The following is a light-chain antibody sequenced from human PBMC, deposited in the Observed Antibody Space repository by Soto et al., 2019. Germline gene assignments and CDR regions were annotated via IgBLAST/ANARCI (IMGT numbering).Light chain of an antibody. CDR2: GAS. CDR1: QSVSNNY. J-gene: IGKJ1*01. Sequence: EIVLTQSPGTLSLSTGERATLSCRASQSVSNNYLAWYQQKPGQAPRLLIHGASNRATGIPDRFSGSGSGTDFTLTTSRLEPEDFAVYYCQQYGSSGTFGQGTKV. CDR3: QQYGSSGT. V-gene: IGKV3-20*01.